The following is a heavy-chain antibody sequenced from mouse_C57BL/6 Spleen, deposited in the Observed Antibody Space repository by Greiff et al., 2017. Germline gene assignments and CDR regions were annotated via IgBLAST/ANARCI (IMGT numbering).Heavy chain of an antibody. D-gene: IGHD2-2*01. V-gene: IGHV3-6*01. CDR3: ARLVTTRDYYAMDY. J-gene: IGHJ4*01. CDR1: GYSITSGYY. Sequence: EVKLLESGPGLVKPSQSLSLTCSVTGYSITSGYYWNWIRQFPGNKLEWMGYISYDGSNNYNPSLKNRISITRDTSKNQFFLKLNSVTTEDTATYYCARLVTTRDYYAMDYWGQGTSVTVSS. CDR2: ISYDGSN.